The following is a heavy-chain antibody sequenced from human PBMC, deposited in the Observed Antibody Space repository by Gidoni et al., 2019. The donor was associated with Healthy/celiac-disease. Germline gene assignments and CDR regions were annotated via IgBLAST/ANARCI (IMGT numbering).Heavy chain of an antibody. CDR2: ISSSSSYT. J-gene: IGHJ6*02. CDR1: GFTFSDYY. D-gene: IGHD2-2*01. Sequence: QVQLVESGGGLVKPGGSLRLSCAASGFTFSDYYMRWIRQAPGKGLEWVSYISSSSSYTNYADSVKGRFTISRDNAKNSLYLQMNSLRAEDTAVYYCARDRPYCSSTSCYRTKYYYYYGMDVWDQGTTVTVSS. V-gene: IGHV3-11*06. CDR3: ARDRPYCSSTSCYRTKYYYYYGMDV.